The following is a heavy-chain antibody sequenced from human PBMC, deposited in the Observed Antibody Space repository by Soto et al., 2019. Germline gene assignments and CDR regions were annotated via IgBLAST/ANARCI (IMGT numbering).Heavy chain of an antibody. J-gene: IGHJ4*02. Sequence: PGESLRISCKGSGYSFTGYWIGWVRQMPGKGLEWMGIIYPGDSDTRYSPSFQGQVTISADKSISTAYLQWSSLKASDTAMYYCAGIAVAGPYYFDYWGQGTLVTVSS. CDR1: GYSFTGYW. CDR2: IYPGDSDT. D-gene: IGHD6-19*01. V-gene: IGHV5-51*01. CDR3: AGIAVAGPYYFDY.